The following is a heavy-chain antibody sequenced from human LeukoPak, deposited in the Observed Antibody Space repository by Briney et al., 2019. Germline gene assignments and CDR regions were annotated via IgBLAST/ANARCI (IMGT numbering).Heavy chain of an antibody. V-gene: IGHV4-34*01. J-gene: IGHJ4*02. CDR3: ARGVVDYSTRSGYLSH. Sequence: SETLSLTCAVYSGSFNDYCWIWLRQPPRRGLEWIGEIYSGGSANYDPSLKGRLAISVDPSKSQFSLKLSSLTAADTAVYFCARGVVDYSTRSGYLSHWGQGTLVTVSS. D-gene: IGHD3-22*01. CDR2: IYSGGSA. CDR1: SGSFNDYC.